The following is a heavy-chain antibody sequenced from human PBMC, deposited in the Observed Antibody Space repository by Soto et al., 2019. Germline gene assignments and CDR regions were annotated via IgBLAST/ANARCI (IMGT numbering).Heavy chain of an antibody. CDR3: ARQVIAAAGRGRFDY. J-gene: IGHJ4*02. Sequence: PSETLSLTCTVSGGSISSSSYYWGWIRQPPGKGLEWIGSIYYSGSTYYNPSLKSRVTISVDTSKNQFSLKLSSVTAADTAVYYCARQVIAAAGRGRFDYWGQGTLVTVSS. V-gene: IGHV4-39*01. CDR1: GGSISSSSYY. CDR2: IYYSGST. D-gene: IGHD6-13*01.